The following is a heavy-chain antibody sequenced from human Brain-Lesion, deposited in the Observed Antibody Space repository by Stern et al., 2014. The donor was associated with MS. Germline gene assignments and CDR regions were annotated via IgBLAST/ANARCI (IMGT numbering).Heavy chain of an antibody. V-gene: IGHV3-7*01. CDR2: IKEDGTEK. D-gene: IGHD3-3*01. CDR1: GFTFGNYW. J-gene: IGHJ6*01. CDR3: ARVYNTIYGIVTQRGSGMDV. Sequence: EVQLVESGGGLVQPGGSLTISCTAAGFTFGNYWMTWVRQAPGKGLEGVANIKEDGTEKNYVDSVKGRFTISRDNARNSLYLQMNSLRVEDTALYYCARVYNTIYGIVTQRGSGMDVWGKGRRSSSPQ.